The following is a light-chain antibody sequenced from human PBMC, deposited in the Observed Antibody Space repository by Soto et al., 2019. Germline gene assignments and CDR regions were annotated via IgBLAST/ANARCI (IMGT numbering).Light chain of an antibody. CDR3: QQYETYSRT. CDR2: KTS. CDR1: QSINNW. J-gene: IGKJ1*01. Sequence: DIQMTQSPSTLSASVGDRVTITCRASQSINNWLAWYQQKPGKAPNLLIFKTSTLESGVPSRFSGSGSGTEFTLTISGLQPDDFATYYCQQYETYSRTFGQGTKVEIK. V-gene: IGKV1-5*03.